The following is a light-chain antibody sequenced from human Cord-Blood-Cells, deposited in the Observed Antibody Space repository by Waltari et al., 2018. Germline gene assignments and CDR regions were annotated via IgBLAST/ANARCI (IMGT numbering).Light chain of an antibody. J-gene: IGKJ2*01. V-gene: IGKV3-20*01. CDR2: GAS. CDR3: QQYGSSPPYT. Sequence: EIVLTQSPGTLSLSPGERATLSCRARQSVSSSYLAWYQQKPGQAPRLPIYGASSRATGIPDRFSGSGSGTDFTLTISRLEPEDFAVYYCQQYGSSPPYTFGQGTKLEIK. CDR1: QSVSSSY.